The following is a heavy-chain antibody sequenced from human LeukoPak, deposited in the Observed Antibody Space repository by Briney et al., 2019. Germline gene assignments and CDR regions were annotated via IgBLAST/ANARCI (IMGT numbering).Heavy chain of an antibody. D-gene: IGHD4-23*01. J-gene: IGHJ4*02. CDR1: GFTFSSYD. CDR2: IGTAGDT. CDR3: ARVDPVASHFDY. V-gene: IGHV3-13*01. Sequence: PGGSLRLSCAASGFTFSSYDMHWVRQATGKGLEWVSAIGTAGDTYYPGSVKGRFTISRENAKNSLYLQMNSLRAGDTAVYYCARVDPVASHFDYWGQGTLVTVSS.